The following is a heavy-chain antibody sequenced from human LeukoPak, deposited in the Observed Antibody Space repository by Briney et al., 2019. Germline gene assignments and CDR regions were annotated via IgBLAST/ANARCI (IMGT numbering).Heavy chain of an antibody. V-gene: IGHV3-21*01. D-gene: IGHD3-10*01. CDR1: GFTFSSYS. J-gene: IGHJ3*02. CDR3: ARDFRAVGSI. CDR2: ISSSSSYI. Sequence: GGSLRLSCAASGFTFSSYSMNWVRQAPGKGLEWVSSISSSSSYIYYADSVKGRFTISRDNAKNSLYLRMNSLRAEDTAVYYCARDFRAVGSIWGQGTMVTVSS.